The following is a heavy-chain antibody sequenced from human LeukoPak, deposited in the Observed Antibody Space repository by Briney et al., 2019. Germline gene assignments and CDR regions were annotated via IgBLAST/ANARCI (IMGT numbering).Heavy chain of an antibody. D-gene: IGHD3-22*01. CDR1: GGTFSSYA. V-gene: IGHV1-69*05. Sequence: GASVKVSCKASGGTFSSYAISWVRQAPGQGLEWMGGIILIFGTANYAQKFQGRVTITTDESTSTAYMELSSLRSEDTAVYYCARAMIVVVIDQAAFDYWGLGTLVTVSS. J-gene: IGHJ4*02. CDR3: ARAMIVVVIDQAAFDY. CDR2: IILIFGTA.